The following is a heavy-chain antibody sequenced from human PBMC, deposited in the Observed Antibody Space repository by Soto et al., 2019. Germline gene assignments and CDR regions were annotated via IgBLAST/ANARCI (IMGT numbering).Heavy chain of an antibody. J-gene: IGHJ5*02. CDR2: INHSGST. CDR3: AREECVLRYLEGFDP. V-gene: IGHV4-34*01. D-gene: IGHD3-3*01. CDR1: GGSFSGYY. Sequence: SETLSLTCAVYGGSFSGYYWSWIRQPPGKGLEWIGEINHSGSTNYNPSLKSRVTISVDTSKNQFSLKLSSVTAADTAVYYCAREECVLRYLEGFDPWGQGTLVTVSS.